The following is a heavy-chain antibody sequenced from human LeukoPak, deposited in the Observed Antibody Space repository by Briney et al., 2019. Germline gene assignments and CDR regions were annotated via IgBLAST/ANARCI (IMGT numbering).Heavy chain of an antibody. CDR2: IFYSGRT. Sequence: PSETLSLTCTVSGGSISSSGYYWTWIRQHPGKGLEWLGYIFYSGRTYYNPSLKGRFTISLDTSKNRLSLKLSSVTAADTAVYYCARGTYYSSSGSYYNLDRWGQGTLVTVSS. V-gene: IGHV4-31*03. CDR1: GGSISSSGYY. CDR3: ARGTYYSSSGSYYNLDR. D-gene: IGHD3-10*01. J-gene: IGHJ4*02.